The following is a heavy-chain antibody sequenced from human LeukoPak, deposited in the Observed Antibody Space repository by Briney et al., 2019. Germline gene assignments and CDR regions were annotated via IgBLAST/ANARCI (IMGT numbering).Heavy chain of an antibody. CDR1: GYTFTSYA. Sequence: GASVKVSCKASGYTFTSYAMNWVRQAPGQGLEWMGWINTNTGNPTYAQGFTGRFVFSLDTSVSTAYLQISSLKAEDTAVYYCAREGPLPGNYGDYFDYWGQGTLVTVSS. CDR3: AREGPLPGNYGDYFDY. V-gene: IGHV7-4-1*02. J-gene: IGHJ4*02. CDR2: INTNTGNP. D-gene: IGHD4-17*01.